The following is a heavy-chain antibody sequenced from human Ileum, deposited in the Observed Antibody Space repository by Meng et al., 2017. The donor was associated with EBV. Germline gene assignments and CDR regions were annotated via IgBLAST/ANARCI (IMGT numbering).Heavy chain of an antibody. Sequence: QGQLQESGPGLVKPSQTLSLTCAVSGGSISSGGYYWSWIRQPPGKGLEWIGYIYKSGSTYYNPSLTSRATISVDTSKNQFFLKLGSVTAADTGVYYCARGGDTSGYSLDYWGQGILVTVSS. J-gene: IGHJ4*02. CDR3: ARGGDTSGYSLDY. D-gene: IGHD3-22*01. CDR1: GGSISSGGYY. V-gene: IGHV4-30-4*01. CDR2: IYKSGST.